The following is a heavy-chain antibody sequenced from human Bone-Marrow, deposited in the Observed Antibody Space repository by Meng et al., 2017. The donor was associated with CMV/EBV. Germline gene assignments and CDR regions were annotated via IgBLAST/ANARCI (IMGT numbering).Heavy chain of an antibody. D-gene: IGHD3-10*01. Sequence: GSLRLSCTVSGGSISSYYWSWIRQPPGKGLEWIGYIYYSGSTNYNPSLKSRVTISVDTSKNQFSLKLSSVTAADTAVYYCARDEIRDYDGSDWFGPWGQGTRVTGAS. CDR2: IYYSGST. J-gene: IGHJ5*02. CDR3: ARDEIRDYDGSDWFGP. CDR1: GGSISSYY. V-gene: IGHV4-59*01.